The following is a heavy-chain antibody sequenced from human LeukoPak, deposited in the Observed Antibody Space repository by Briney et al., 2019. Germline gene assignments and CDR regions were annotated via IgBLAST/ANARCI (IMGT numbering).Heavy chain of an antibody. D-gene: IGHD4-17*01. CDR2: ISGSGGST. J-gene: IGHJ4*02. V-gene: IGHV3-23*01. Sequence: PGGSLRLSCAASGFTFSSYAMSWVRQAPGKGLEWVSAISGSGGSTYYADSVRGRFTISRDNSKNTLYLQMNSLRAEDTAVYYCAKDRPRITVTDLFDYWGQGTLVTVSS. CDR3: AKDRPRITVTDLFDY. CDR1: GFTFSSYA.